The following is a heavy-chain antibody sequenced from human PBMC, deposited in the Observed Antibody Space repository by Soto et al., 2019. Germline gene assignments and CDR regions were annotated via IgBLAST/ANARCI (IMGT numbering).Heavy chain of an antibody. CDR2: ISGSGAST. D-gene: IGHD6-13*01. J-gene: IGHJ3*02. CDR1: GFTFINNA. CDR3: AKSGMAALDVFDN. Sequence: EVQLLESGGGLVQPGGSLRLSCAASGFTFINNAMSWVRQAPGKGLEWVSAISGSGASTYYADSVKGRFTISRDNSKNTLYLQMNSLRAEDTAVYYCAKSGMAALDVFDNWGQGTRVTVSS. V-gene: IGHV3-23*01.